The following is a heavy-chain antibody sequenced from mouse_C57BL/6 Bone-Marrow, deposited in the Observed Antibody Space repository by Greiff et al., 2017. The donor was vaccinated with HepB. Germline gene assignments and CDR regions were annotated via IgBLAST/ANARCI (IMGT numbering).Heavy chain of an antibody. J-gene: IGHJ3*01. CDR1: GYTFTTYP. Sequence: QVQLKQSGAELVKPGASVKMSCKASGYTFTTYPIEWMKQNPGKSLEWIGNFHPYNDDTKYNEKFKGKATLTVEKSSSTVYLELSRLTSDDSAVYYCARRSAYGSSYEFAYWGQGTLVTVSA. CDR2: FHPYNDDT. D-gene: IGHD1-1*01. V-gene: IGHV1-47*01. CDR3: ARRSAYGSSYEFAY.